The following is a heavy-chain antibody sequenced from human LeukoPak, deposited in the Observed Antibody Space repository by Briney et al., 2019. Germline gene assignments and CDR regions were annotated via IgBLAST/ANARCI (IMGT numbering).Heavy chain of an antibody. V-gene: IGHV3-21*04. J-gene: IGHJ4*02. CDR3: AKSLFPGDSVLRFLEWLSIPGPFDY. Sequence: PGGSLRLSCAASAFSLSVYNMNWVRQAPGKGLEWVSSISYTGTYIYYADSVKGRFTISRDNAKNSLYLQMNSLRAEDMALYYCAKSLFPGDSVLRFLEWLSIPGPFDYWGQGTLVTVSS. D-gene: IGHD3-3*01. CDR2: ISYTGTYI. CDR1: AFSLSVYN.